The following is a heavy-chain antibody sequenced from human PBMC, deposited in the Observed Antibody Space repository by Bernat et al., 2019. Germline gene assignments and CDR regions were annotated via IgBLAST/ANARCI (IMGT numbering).Heavy chain of an antibody. J-gene: IGHJ4*02. CDR3: AKGSSGGRPYYFDY. CDR1: GFTLSSYA. Sequence: EVQLLDSGGGLVQPGGSLRLSCAASGFTLSSYAMSWVRQAPGKGLEWISAISDSGGSTYHADSVKGHFTISRDNSKNTLYLQMSSLRAEDTAVYFCAKGSSGGRPYYFDYWGQGTLVTVSS. V-gene: IGHV3-23*01. CDR2: ISDSGGST. D-gene: IGHD6-19*01.